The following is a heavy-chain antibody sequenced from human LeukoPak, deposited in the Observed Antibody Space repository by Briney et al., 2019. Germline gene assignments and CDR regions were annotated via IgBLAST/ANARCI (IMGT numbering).Heavy chain of an antibody. Sequence: GASVKVSCKASGYTFTSYGISWVRQAPGQGLEWMGWISAYNGNTNYAQELQGRVTMTTDTSTSTAYMELRSLRPDDTAVYYCARDNGFHVTIFGVVSYYYYGMDVWGQGTTVTVSS. CDR1: GYTFTSYG. CDR3: ARDNGFHVTIFGVVSYYYYGMDV. CDR2: ISAYNGNT. J-gene: IGHJ6*02. V-gene: IGHV1-18*01. D-gene: IGHD3-3*01.